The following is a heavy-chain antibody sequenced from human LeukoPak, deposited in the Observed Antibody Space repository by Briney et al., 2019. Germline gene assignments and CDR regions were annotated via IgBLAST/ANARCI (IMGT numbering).Heavy chain of an antibody. J-gene: IGHJ5*02. CDR3: ARVGCSSTSCYDNWLDP. CDR1: GGSISSGSYY. CDR2: IYTSGST. Sequence: SETLSLTCTVSGGSISSGSYYWGWIRQPAGNGLEWIGRIYTSGSTNYNPSLKSRVTISVDTSKNQFSLKLSSVTAVVSAVYNCARVGCSSTSCYDNWLDPWEQGTLVTVSS. V-gene: IGHV4-61*02. D-gene: IGHD2-2*01.